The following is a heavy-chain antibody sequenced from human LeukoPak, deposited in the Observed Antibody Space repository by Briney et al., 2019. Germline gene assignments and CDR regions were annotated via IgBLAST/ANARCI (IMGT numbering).Heavy chain of an antibody. CDR1: GFTFSNAW. V-gene: IGHV3-15*01. J-gene: IGHJ4*02. CDR3: TTKEYSEGFYFDY. Sequence: GGSLRLSCAASGFTFSNAWMSWVRQAPGKGLEWVGRIKSKTDGGTTDYAAPVKGRFTISRDDSKNTLYLKMNSLKTEDTAVYYCTTKEYSEGFYFDYWGQGTLVTVSS. D-gene: IGHD5-18*01. CDR2: IKSKTDGGTT.